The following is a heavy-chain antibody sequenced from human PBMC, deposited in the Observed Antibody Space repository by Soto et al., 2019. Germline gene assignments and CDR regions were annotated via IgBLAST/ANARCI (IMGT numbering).Heavy chain of an antibody. CDR1: GYTFTGYY. CDR3: ARNRRVGFWSGHNWFDP. D-gene: IGHD3-3*01. CDR2: INPNSGGT. V-gene: IGHV1-2*04. J-gene: IGHJ5*02. Sequence: GASVKVSCKASGYTFTGYYMHWVRQAPGQGLEWMGWINPNSGGTNYAQKFQGWVTMTRDTSISTAYMELSRLRSDDTAVYYCARNRRVGFWSGHNWFDPWGQGTLVTVSS.